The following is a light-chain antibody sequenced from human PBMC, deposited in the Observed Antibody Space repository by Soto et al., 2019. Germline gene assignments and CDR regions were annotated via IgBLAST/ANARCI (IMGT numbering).Light chain of an antibody. CDR3: SSYAGSNIV. Sequence: QSALTQPPSASGSPGQSVTISCTGTSRDVGGYNYVSWYQQHPGKAPKLMIYEVSKRPSGVPDRFSGSKSGNTASLTVSGLQAEDEADYYCSSYAGSNIVFGTGTKLTVL. V-gene: IGLV2-8*01. CDR2: EVS. J-gene: IGLJ1*01. CDR1: SRDVGGYNY.